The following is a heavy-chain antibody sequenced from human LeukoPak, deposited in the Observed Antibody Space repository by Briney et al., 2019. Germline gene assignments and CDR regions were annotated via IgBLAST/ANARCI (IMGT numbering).Heavy chain of an antibody. CDR1: GFTLSSYA. CDR2: INWNGGST. Sequence: GGSLRLSCAASGFTLSSYAMSWVRQAPGKGLEWVSGINWNGGSTGYADSVKGRFTISRDNAKNSLYLQMNSLRAEDTALYYCARDYFGSPSALDYWGQGTLVTVSS. CDR3: ARDYFGSPSALDY. J-gene: IGHJ4*02. D-gene: IGHD1-26*01. V-gene: IGHV3-20*04.